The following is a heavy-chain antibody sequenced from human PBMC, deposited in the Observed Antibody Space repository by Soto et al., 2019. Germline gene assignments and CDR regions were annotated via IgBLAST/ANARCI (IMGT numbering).Heavy chain of an antibody. D-gene: IGHD1-1*01. CDR2: INGDGSST. CDR1: GFTFPTYW. J-gene: IGHJ4*02. Sequence: GGSLRLSCAASGFTFPTYWMHWVRQVPGTGLVWVSRINGDGSSTTYADSVKGRFTISRDNAKNTLYLQMNSLRAEDTAVYYCTRGPRASSTGTGAHWGQGTLVTVSS. CDR3: TRGPRASSTGTGAH. V-gene: IGHV3-74*01.